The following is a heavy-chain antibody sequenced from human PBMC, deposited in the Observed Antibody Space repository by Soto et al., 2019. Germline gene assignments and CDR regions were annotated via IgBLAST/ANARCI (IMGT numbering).Heavy chain of an antibody. J-gene: IGHJ4*02. CDR3: AKDPRYYDSGGYYDY. CDR1: GFTFSSYA. Sequence: GESLKISCAASGFTFSSYAMSWVRQAPGKGLEWVSAISGSGGSTYYADSVKGRFTISRDNSKNTLYLQMNSLRAEDTAVYYCAKDPRYYDSGGYYDYWGQGALVTVSS. D-gene: IGHD3-22*01. V-gene: IGHV3-23*01. CDR2: ISGSGGST.